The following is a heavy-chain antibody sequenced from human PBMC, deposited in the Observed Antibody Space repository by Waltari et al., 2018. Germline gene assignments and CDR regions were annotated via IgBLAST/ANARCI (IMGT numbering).Heavy chain of an antibody. D-gene: IGHD3-3*01. CDR3: ARDRFSYDFWSGYYYYYYYGMDV. V-gene: IGHV3-48*01. Sequence: EVQLVESGGGLVQPGGSLRLSCAASGFTFSSYSMNWALQAPGKGLEGVSYISSSSSTIYYADSVKGRFTISRDNAKNSLYLQMNSLRAEDTAVYYCARDRFSYDFWSGYYYYYYYGMDVWGQGTTVTVSS. CDR1: GFTFSSYS. CDR2: ISSSSSTI. J-gene: IGHJ6*02.